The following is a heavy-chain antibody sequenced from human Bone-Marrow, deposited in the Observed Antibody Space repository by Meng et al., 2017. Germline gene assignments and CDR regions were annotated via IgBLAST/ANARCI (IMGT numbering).Heavy chain of an antibody. D-gene: IGHD5-24*01. V-gene: IGHV1-69*13. CDR2: IIPIFGTA. J-gene: IGHJ4*02. CDR1: GGTFSSYA. CDR3: ARDAGDGYNFGPLDY. Sequence: SVKVSCKASGGTFSSYAISWVRQAPGQGLEWMGGIIPIFGTANYAQKFQGRVTITADESTSTAYMELSSLRSEDTAVYYCARDAGDGYNFGPLDYWGQGTLVTVSS.